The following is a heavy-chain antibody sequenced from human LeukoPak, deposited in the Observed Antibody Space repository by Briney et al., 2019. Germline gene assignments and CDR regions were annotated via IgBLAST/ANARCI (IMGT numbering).Heavy chain of an antibody. CDR1: GFTFSSYG. CDR2: IWYDGSNK. Sequence: GRSLRLSCAASGFTFSSYGMHWVRQAPGKGLEWVAVIWYDGSNKYYADSVKGRFTISRDNSKNTLYLQMNSLRAEDTAVYYCARDLLESLGGPFDYWGQGTLVTVSS. V-gene: IGHV3-33*01. CDR3: ARDLLESLGGPFDY. D-gene: IGHD3-16*01. J-gene: IGHJ4*02.